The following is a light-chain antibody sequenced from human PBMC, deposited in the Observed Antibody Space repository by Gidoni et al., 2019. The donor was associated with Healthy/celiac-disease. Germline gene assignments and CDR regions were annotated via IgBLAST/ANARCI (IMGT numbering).Light chain of an antibody. V-gene: IGLV2-8*01. Sequence: QSALTQPPSASGSPGQSVTISCTGTSSDVGGYNYVSWYKQHPGKAPKLMIYEVSKRPSGVPDRFSGAKSVNTASLTVSGLQAEDEADYYCSSYAGSNNYVFGTGTKVTVL. J-gene: IGLJ1*01. CDR2: EVS. CDR1: SSDVGGYNY. CDR3: SSYAGSNNYV.